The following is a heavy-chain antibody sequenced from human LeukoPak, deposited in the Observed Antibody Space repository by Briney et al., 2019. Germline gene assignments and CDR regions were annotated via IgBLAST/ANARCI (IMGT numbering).Heavy chain of an antibody. CDR2: IYSGGST. Sequence: GGSLRLSCAASGFTVSSNYMGWVRQAPGKGLEWVSVIYSGGSTYYADSVKGRFTISRDNSKNTLYLQMNSLRAEDTAVYYCARQVGATYYMDVWGKGTTVTVSS. CDR3: ARQVGATYYMDV. D-gene: IGHD1-26*01. J-gene: IGHJ6*03. CDR1: GFTVSSNY. V-gene: IGHV3-53*01.